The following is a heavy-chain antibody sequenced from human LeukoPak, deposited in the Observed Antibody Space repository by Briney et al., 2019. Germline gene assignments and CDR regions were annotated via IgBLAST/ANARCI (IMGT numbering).Heavy chain of an antibody. D-gene: IGHD1-26*01. Sequence: SETLSLTCTVSGGSFSGYYWSWIRQPAGKGLEWIGRIYTSGSTNYNPSLKSRVTMSVDTSKSQFSLKLSSVTAADTAVYYCARGPTTSGSYNYFDYWGQGTLVTVSS. CDR1: GGSFSGYY. CDR3: ARGPTTSGSYNYFDY. J-gene: IGHJ4*02. V-gene: IGHV4-4*07. CDR2: IYTSGST.